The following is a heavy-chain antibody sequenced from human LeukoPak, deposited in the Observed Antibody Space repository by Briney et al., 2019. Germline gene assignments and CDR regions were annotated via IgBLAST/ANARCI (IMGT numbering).Heavy chain of an antibody. Sequence: ASVKVSCKASGYTFTDYYIHWVRQAPGQGLEWVGIINPSGGTTTHAQKFQGRVTMTRDTSTSTVYMELSSLRSEDTALYYCARGDKSGYYGAFDIWGQGTMVTVSS. CDR1: GYTFTDYY. CDR2: INPSGGTT. D-gene: IGHD3-22*01. V-gene: IGHV1-46*01. CDR3: ARGDKSGYYGAFDI. J-gene: IGHJ3*02.